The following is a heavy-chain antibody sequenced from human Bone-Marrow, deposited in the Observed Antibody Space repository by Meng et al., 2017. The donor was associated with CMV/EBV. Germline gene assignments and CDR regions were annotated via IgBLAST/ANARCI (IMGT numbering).Heavy chain of an antibody. CDR2: IYPGDSDT. D-gene: IGHD6-13*01. CDR1: GYSFTSYW. CDR3: ARLCPIAAAGTRELWFDP. Sequence: KVSCKGSGYSFTSYWIGWVRQMPGKGLEWMGIIYPGDSDTRYSPSFQGQVTISADKSISTAYLQWSSLKALDTAMYYCARLCPIAAAGTRELWFDPWGQGTLVTVSS. V-gene: IGHV5-51*01. J-gene: IGHJ5*02.